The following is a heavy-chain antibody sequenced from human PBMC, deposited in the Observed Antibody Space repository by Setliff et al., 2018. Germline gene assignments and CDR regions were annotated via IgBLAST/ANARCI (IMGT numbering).Heavy chain of an antibody. CDR2: ISPYNGDT. Sequence: ASVKVSCKASGYTFTTYAISWMRQAPGQGLEWMGWISPYNGDTRFQQKFQGRVTVTTDTPTSTGYLELRSLTSDDTAVYYCARSPPNRGSGSGWYGDFWGQGTLVTVSS. V-gene: IGHV1-18*01. CDR3: ARSPPNRGSGSGWYGDF. D-gene: IGHD6-19*01. CDR1: GYTFTTYA. J-gene: IGHJ4*02.